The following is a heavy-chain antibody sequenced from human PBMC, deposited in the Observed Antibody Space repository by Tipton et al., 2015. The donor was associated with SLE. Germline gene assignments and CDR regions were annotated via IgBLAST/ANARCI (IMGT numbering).Heavy chain of an antibody. CDR2: INHSGST. CDR1: GGSFSGYY. D-gene: IGHD6-13*01. V-gene: IGHV4-34*01. J-gene: IGHJ6*03. Sequence: TLSLTCAVYGGSFSGYYWSWIRQPPGKGLEWIGEINHSGSTNYNPSLKSRVTISVDTSKNQFSLKLSSVTAADTAVYYCARIYSSSWSRVYYYYMDVWGKGTTVTVSS. CDR3: ARIYSSSWSRVYYYYMDV.